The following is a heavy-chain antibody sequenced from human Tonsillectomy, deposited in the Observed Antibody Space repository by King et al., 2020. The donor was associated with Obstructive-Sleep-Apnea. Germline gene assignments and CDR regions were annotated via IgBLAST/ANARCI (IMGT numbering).Heavy chain of an antibody. V-gene: IGHV3-30*03. CDR3: ARSGYSSSWFDY. Sequence: VQLVESGGGVVQPGRSLRLSCAASGFTFSSYGMHWVRQAPGKGLEWVAVISYDGSNKYYADSVKGRFTISRDNSKNTLYLQMNSLRAEETAVYYCARSGYSSSWFDYWGQGTLVTVSS. CDR2: ISYDGSNK. D-gene: IGHD6-13*01. J-gene: IGHJ4*02. CDR1: GFTFSSYG.